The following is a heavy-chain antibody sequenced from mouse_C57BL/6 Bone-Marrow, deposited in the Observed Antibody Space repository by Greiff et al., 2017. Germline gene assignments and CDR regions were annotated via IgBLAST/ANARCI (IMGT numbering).Heavy chain of an antibody. CDR1: GYTFTSYW. D-gene: IGHD2-4*01. J-gene: IGHJ1*03. Sequence: QVQLKQSGAELAKPGASVKLSCKASGYTFTSYWMHWVNQRPGQGLEWIGYINPSSGYTKYNQKFKDKATLTADKSSSTAYMQLSSLTYEDSAVYYCARLIKNPYWYFDVWGTGTTVTVSS. CDR2: INPSSGYT. V-gene: IGHV1-7*01. CDR3: ARLIKNPYWYFDV.